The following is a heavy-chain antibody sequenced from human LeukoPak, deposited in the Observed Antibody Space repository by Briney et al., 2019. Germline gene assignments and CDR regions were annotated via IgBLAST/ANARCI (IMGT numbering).Heavy chain of an antibody. CDR3: AREDTSGWYSHYFDY. CDR1: GFTFSSYE. J-gene: IGHJ4*02. D-gene: IGHD6-19*01. V-gene: IGHV3-48*03. Sequence: GGSLRLSCAASGFTFSSYEMNWVRRAPGKGLEWVSYISSSGSTMYYADSVKGRFTISRDNAKNSLYLQMNSLRAEDTAVYYCAREDTSGWYSHYFDYWGQGTLVTVSS. CDR2: ISSSGSTM.